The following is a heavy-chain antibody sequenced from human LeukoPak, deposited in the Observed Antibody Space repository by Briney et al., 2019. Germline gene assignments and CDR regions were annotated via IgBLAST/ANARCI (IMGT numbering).Heavy chain of an antibody. CDR1: GGSISSGGYY. D-gene: IGHD4-23*01. CDR2: IYYSGST. Sequence: SQTLSLTCTVSGGSISSGGYYWSWIRQHPGKGLEWIGYIYYSGSTYYNSSLKSRVTISVDTSKNQFSLKLSSVTAADTAVYYCARFMGFLAETTVVPPKFAFDYWGQGTLVTVSS. CDR3: ARFMGFLAETTVVPPKFAFDY. J-gene: IGHJ4*02. V-gene: IGHV4-31*03.